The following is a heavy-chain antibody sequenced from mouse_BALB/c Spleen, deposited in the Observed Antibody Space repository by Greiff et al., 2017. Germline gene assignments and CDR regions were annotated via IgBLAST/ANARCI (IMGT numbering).Heavy chain of an antibody. CDR1: GYTFSSYW. CDR3: AAKEGYY. CDR2: ILPGSGST. Sequence: VQLQESGAELMKPGASVKISCKAPGYTFSSYWIEWVKQRPGHGLEWIGEILPGSGSTNYNEKFTGKATFTADTSSNTAYMQLSSLTSEDSAVYYCAAKEGYYWGQGTTRTGSS. V-gene: IGHV1-9*01. J-gene: IGHJ2*01.